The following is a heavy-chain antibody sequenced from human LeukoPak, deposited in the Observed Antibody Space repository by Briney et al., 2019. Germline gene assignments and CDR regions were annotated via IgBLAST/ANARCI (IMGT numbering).Heavy chain of an antibody. V-gene: IGHV3-30*02. D-gene: IGHD3-3*01. Sequence: PGGSLRLSCAASGFTFSSYGMHWVRQAPGKGLEWVAFIRYDGSNKYHADSVKGRFTISRDNSKNTLYLQMNSLRAEDTAVYYCAKDYDFWSGYFDYWGQGTLVTVSS. CDR1: GFTFSSYG. CDR3: AKDYDFWSGYFDY. J-gene: IGHJ4*02. CDR2: IRYDGSNK.